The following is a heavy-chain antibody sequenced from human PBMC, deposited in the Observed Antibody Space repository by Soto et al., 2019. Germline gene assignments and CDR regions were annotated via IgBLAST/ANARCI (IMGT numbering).Heavy chain of an antibody. J-gene: IGHJ4*02. CDR1: GGTLNNYA. Sequence: SVKVSCKASGGTLNNYAINWVRQAPGQGLEWMGGILPVSAPPDYAQKFQGRVSITADHSTSTVYMELSRLKSDDTAVYSCATDSNYDVSNSFWGQGTLVTVSS. CDR3: ATDSNYDVSNSF. D-gene: IGHD3-3*01. V-gene: IGHV1-69*13. CDR2: ILPVSAPP.